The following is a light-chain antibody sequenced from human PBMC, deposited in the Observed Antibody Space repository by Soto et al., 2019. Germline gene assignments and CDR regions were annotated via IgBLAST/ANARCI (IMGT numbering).Light chain of an antibody. J-gene: IGKJ1*01. V-gene: IGKV1-8*01. Sequence: AIRMTQSPSSLSASTGDRVTITCRASQGISSYLAWYQQKPGKAPKLLIYAASTLQSGVPSRFSGSGSGTDFTLTISCLQSEDFATYYCQQYYSYPPEFGQGTNVDIK. CDR2: AAS. CDR1: QGISSY. CDR3: QQYYSYPPE.